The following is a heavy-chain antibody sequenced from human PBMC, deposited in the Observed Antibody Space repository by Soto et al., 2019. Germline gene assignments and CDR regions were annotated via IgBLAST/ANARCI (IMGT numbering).Heavy chain of an antibody. D-gene: IGHD2-2*01. CDR1: GYTLTSYA. Sequence: ASVKVSCKASGYTLTSYAMQWVRQAPGQRLEWMGWINAGIGNTKYSQKFQGRVTITRDTSANTAYMELSSLTSEDTAVYYCARYCSSTSCYGSFDYWGQGTLVTVSS. J-gene: IGHJ4*02. V-gene: IGHV1-3*01. CDR3: ARYCSSTSCYGSFDY. CDR2: INAGIGNT.